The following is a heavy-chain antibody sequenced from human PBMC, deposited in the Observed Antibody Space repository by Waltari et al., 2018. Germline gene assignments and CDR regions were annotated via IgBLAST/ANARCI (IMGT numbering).Heavy chain of an antibody. CDR2: IYYSGST. D-gene: IGHD1-26*01. V-gene: IGHV4-59*11. J-gene: IGHJ6*02. Sequence: QVQLQESGPGLVKPSETLSLTCTVSGGSISSPYWSWIRQPPGKGLEWIGYIYYSGSTNYNPSLKSRVTISVDTSKNQFSLKLSSVTAADTAVYYCAREDGSYSSMDVWGQGTTVTVSS. CDR3: AREDGSYSSMDV. CDR1: GGSISSPY.